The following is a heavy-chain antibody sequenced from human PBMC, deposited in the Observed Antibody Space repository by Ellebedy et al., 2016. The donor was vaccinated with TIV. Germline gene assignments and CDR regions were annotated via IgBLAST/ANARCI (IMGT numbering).Heavy chain of an antibody. CDR2: ISSSSSYI. CDR1: GFTFSRYT. V-gene: IGHV3-21*01. Sequence: GESLKISXVASGFTFSRYTMNWVRKAPGKGLEWVSCISSSSSYIYYADSVKGRFTISRDNAKNSLYLQMNSLGAEDTAVYYCAREDGGRGYYYYGMDVWGQGTTVTVSS. D-gene: IGHD2-15*01. CDR3: AREDGGRGYYYYGMDV. J-gene: IGHJ6*02.